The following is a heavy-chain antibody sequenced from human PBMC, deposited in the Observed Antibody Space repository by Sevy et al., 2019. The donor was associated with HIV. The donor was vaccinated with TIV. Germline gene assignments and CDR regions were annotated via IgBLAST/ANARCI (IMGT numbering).Heavy chain of an antibody. CDR3: ARGGQLEPFDY. CDR1: GFTFSSYG. J-gene: IGHJ4*02. Sequence: GGSLRLSCAASGFTFSSYGMHWVRQAPGKGLEWVAVIWYDGSNKYYADSVKGRFTISSDNSKNTLYLQMNSLGAEDTAVYYCARGGQLEPFDYWGQGTLVTVSS. CDR2: IWYDGSNK. V-gene: IGHV3-33*01. D-gene: IGHD1-1*01.